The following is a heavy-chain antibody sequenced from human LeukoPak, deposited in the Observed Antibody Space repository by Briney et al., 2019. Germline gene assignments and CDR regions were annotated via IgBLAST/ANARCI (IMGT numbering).Heavy chain of an antibody. Sequence: GGSLRLSCAASGFTFSSYAMNWDRQAPGKGLEWVSSISSSSSYIYYADSVKGRFTISRDNAKNSLYLQMNSLRAEDTAVYYCARDGPDYYYYGMDVWGQGTTVTVSS. CDR3: ARDGPDYYYYGMDV. CDR2: ISSSSSYI. J-gene: IGHJ6*02. CDR1: GFTFSSYA. V-gene: IGHV3-21*01.